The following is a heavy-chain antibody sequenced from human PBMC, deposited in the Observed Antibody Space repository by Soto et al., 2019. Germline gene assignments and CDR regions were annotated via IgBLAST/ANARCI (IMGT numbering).Heavy chain of an antibody. Sequence: EVQLLESGGGLVQPGGSLRLSCAASGFTFSSYGMSWVRQAPGKGLEWVSSISGSGGSTYYADSVKGRFTISRDNSKNTLYLQMRSLRAEDTAVYYCANRNDYGSGSYFPFDHWGQGTLVTVSS. CDR1: GFTFSSYG. CDR2: ISGSGGST. V-gene: IGHV3-23*01. J-gene: IGHJ4*02. CDR3: ANRNDYGSGSYFPFDH. D-gene: IGHD3-10*01.